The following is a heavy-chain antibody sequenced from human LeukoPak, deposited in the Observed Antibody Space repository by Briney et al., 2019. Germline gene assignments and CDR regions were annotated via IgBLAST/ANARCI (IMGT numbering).Heavy chain of an antibody. V-gene: IGHV3-30*18. D-gene: IGHD3-22*01. CDR2: ISYDGSKK. Sequence: GGSLRLSCAASGFTFSSYGMHWVRQAPGKGLEWVAVISYDGSKKYYADSVKGRFTISRDSSRNMLYLQMNSLRVEDTAVYYCAKGFSSGPWDACDIWGQGTMVTVSS. J-gene: IGHJ3*02. CDR3: AKGFSSGPWDACDI. CDR1: GFTFSSYG.